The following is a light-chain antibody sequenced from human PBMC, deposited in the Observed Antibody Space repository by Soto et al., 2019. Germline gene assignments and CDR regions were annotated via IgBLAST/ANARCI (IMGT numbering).Light chain of an antibody. V-gene: IGKV3-20*01. J-gene: IGKJ5*01. CDR3: QQYGNSPIT. Sequence: VMTQSPATLSLTPGERATLSCRASQSVSSYLAWYQQKPGQAPRLLIYGTSSRATGIPDRFSGSGSGTDFTLTISRLEPEDFAVYYCQQYGNSPITFGQGRRLENK. CDR2: GTS. CDR1: QSVSSY.